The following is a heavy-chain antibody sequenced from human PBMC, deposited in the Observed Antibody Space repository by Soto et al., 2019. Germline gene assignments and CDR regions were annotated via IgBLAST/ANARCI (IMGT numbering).Heavy chain of an antibody. D-gene: IGHD3-22*01. J-gene: IGHJ4*02. V-gene: IGHV3-30-3*01. Sequence: GGSLRLSRAASGFTFSSYAMHWVRQAPGKGLDLVAVISYDGSNNYYADSVKGRFTISRDNSKNTLYLQMNSLRAEGTALFYCARDRDSSGYYPLVFDYWGQGTLVTVSS. CDR1: GFTFSSYA. CDR3: ARDRDSSGYYPLVFDY. CDR2: ISYDGSNN.